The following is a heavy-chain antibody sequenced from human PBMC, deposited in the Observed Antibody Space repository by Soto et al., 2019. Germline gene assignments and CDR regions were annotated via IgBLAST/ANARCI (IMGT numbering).Heavy chain of an antibody. V-gene: IGHV5-10-1*01. D-gene: IGHD2-15*01. J-gene: IGHJ6*02. CDR3: ARLGDCSGGSCFSRYYYHGMDV. CDR1: GYSLATYW. Sequence: GESLKISCKSSGYSLATYWITWGRQMPGKGLEWMWSIGPSDSYINYSPSFQGRVTISADKSLNTAYLQWSSLEASDTAMYYCARLGDCSGGSCFSRYYYHGMDVWGQGTTVTVSS. CDR2: IGPSDSYI.